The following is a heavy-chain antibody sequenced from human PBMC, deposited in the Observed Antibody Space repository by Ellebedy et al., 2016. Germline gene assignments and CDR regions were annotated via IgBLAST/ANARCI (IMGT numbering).Heavy chain of an antibody. CDR2: INPSGGNT. Sequence: ASVKVSCKASGYTFTSYYMHWVRQAPGQGLEWMGIINPSGGNTSNAQKIQGRVTMTRDTSTSTVYMELTSLRSEDTAVYYCARGGSGTDWYFDLWGRGTLVTVSS. CDR1: GYTFTSYY. CDR3: ARGGSGTDWYFDL. J-gene: IGHJ2*01. D-gene: IGHD6-13*01. V-gene: IGHV1-46*01.